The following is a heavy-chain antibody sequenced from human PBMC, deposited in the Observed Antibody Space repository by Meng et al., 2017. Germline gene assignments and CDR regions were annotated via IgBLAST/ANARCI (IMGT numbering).Heavy chain of an antibody. CDR1: GGTFSSYA. D-gene: IGHD6-19*01. CDR3: ARDGGSGSGWYKADY. V-gene: IGHV1-69*13. Sequence: SVKVSCKASGGTFSSYAISWVRQAPGQGLEWMGGIIPIFGTANYAQKFQGRVTITADESTSTAYMELSSLRSEDTAVYYCARDGGSGSGWYKADYWGQGNLVNVAS. CDR2: IIPIFGTA. J-gene: IGHJ4*02.